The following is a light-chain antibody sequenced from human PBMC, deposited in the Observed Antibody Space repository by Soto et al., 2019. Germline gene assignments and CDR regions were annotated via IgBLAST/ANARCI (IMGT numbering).Light chain of an antibody. CDR3: QQYHSPPQT. V-gene: IGKV4-1*01. CDR2: WAS. CDR1: QSVLYSPNNKNY. Sequence: DIVMTQSPDSLAVSLGERATINCKSSQSVLYSPNNKNYLAWDQQKPGQPPKLLVYWASTRESGVPDRFSGSGSGTDFTLTINSLQAEDVAVYYCQQYHSPPQTFGQGTKVEIK. J-gene: IGKJ1*01.